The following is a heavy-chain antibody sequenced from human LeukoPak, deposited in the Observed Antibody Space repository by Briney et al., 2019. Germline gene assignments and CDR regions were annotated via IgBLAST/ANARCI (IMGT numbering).Heavy chain of an antibody. CDR2: INSDGRRT. D-gene: IGHD6-13*01. Sequence: GGSLRLSCAASGFTISNHWMHWVRQAPGKGLVWVSRINSDGRRTSYADSVKGRFTISRDNSKNTLYLHMNSLRAEDTAVYYCARPSWGSSSWYYFDYWGQGTLVTVSS. V-gene: IGHV3-74*01. CDR1: GFTISNHW. CDR3: ARPSWGSSSWYYFDY. J-gene: IGHJ4*02.